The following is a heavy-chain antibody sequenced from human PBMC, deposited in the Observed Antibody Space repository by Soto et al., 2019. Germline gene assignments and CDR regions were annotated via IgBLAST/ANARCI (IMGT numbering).Heavy chain of an antibody. D-gene: IGHD3-10*01. Sequence: SETLSLTCTVSGGSISSSSYYWSWIRQHPGKGLEWIGYIYYSGSTYYNPSLKSRVTVSVDTSKNQFSLKLSSVTAADTAVYYCARGGAVRGVIMGTFGYWGQGTLVTVSS. CDR2: IYYSGST. CDR1: GGSISSSSYY. V-gene: IGHV4-31*03. J-gene: IGHJ4*02. CDR3: ARGGAVRGVIMGTFGY.